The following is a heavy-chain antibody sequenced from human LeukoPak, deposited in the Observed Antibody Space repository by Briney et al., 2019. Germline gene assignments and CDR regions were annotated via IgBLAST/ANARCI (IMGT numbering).Heavy chain of an antibody. J-gene: IGHJ3*02. CDR1: GFTFSSYR. V-gene: IGHV3-21*01. Sequence: GGSLRLSCAASGFTFSSYRMNWVRQAPGKGLEWVSSISSTGTYMYYADSVKGRFTISRDNAKNSLYLQMNSLRAENTAVYYCARDPVRGALDGFDIWGQGTMVTVS. D-gene: IGHD3-10*01. CDR3: ARDPVRGALDGFDI. CDR2: ISSTGTYM.